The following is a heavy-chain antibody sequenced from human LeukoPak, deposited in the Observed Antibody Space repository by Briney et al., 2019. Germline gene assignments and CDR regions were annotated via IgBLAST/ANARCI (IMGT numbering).Heavy chain of an antibody. CDR1: GGSISSYY. Sequence: SETLSLTCTVSGGSISSYYWSWIRQPPGKGLEWIGYIYYIGSTNYNPSLKSRVTISVDTSKNQFSLKLSSVTAADTAVYYCARYMGPYYFDYWGQGTLVTVSS. D-gene: IGHD1-26*01. CDR3: ARYMGPYYFDY. V-gene: IGHV4-59*01. CDR2: IYYIGST. J-gene: IGHJ4*02.